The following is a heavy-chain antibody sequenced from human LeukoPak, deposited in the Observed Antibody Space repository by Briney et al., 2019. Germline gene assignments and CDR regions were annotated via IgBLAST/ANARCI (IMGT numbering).Heavy chain of an antibody. CDR3: ARAEGEYGDYNYYYYYGMDV. V-gene: IGHV4-59*01. Sequence: PSETLSLTCTVSGGSISSYYWSWIRQPPGKGLEWIGYIYYSGSTNYNPSLKSRVTISVDTSKNQFSLKLSSVTAADTAVYYCARAEGEYGDYNYYYYYGMDVWGQGTTVTASS. CDR2: IYYSGST. D-gene: IGHD4-17*01. J-gene: IGHJ6*02. CDR1: GGSISSYY.